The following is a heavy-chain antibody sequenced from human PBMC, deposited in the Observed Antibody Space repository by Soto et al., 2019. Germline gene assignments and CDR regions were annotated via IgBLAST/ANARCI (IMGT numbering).Heavy chain of an antibody. D-gene: IGHD2-2*01. CDR2: IYSGGST. J-gene: IGHJ4*02. CDR1: GFTVSSNY. CDR3: ARDCGSSTSCYDY. V-gene: IGHV3-66*02. Sequence: GGSLRLSCAASGFTVSSNYMSWVRQAPGKGLEWVSVIYSGGSTYYADSVKGRFTISRDNSKNTLYLQMNSLRAEDTAVYYCARDCGSSTSCYDYWGQGTLVTVSS.